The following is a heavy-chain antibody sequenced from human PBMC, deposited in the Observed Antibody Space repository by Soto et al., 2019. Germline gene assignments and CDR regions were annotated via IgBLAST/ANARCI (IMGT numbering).Heavy chain of an antibody. CDR2: IIPIFGTA. CDR3: ARGLWFGELLQYHFDY. Sequence: SVKVSCKASGGTFSSYAISWVRQAPGQGLEWMGGIIPIFGTANYAQKFQGRVTITADESTSTAYMELSSLRSEDTAVYYCARGLWFGELLQYHFDYWGQGTLVTVSS. J-gene: IGHJ4*02. V-gene: IGHV1-69*13. D-gene: IGHD3-10*01. CDR1: GGTFSSYA.